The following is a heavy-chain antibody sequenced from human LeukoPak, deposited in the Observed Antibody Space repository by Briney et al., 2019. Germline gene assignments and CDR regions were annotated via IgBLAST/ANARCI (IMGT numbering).Heavy chain of an antibody. J-gene: IGHJ4*02. D-gene: IGHD6-6*01. CDR3: AKASRPAGRTTSPADY. V-gene: IGHV3-30*18. Sequence: GGSLRLSCAASGFTFSSYGMHWVRQAPGKGLEWVAVISYDGSNKYYADSVKGRFTISRDNSKNTLYLQMNSLRAEDTAVYYCAKASRPAGRTTSPADYWGQGTLVTVSS. CDR2: ISYDGSNK. CDR1: GFTFSSYG.